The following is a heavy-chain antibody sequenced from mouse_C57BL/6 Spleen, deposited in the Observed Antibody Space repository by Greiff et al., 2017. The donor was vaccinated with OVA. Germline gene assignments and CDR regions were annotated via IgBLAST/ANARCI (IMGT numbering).Heavy chain of an antibody. CDR1: GYSITSGYY. CDR2: ISYDGSN. CDR3: ARDYYSNYETAY. V-gene: IGHV3-6*01. Sequence: DVQLQESGPGLVKPSQSLSLTCSVTGYSITSGYYWNWIRQFPGNKLEWMGYISYDGSNNYNPSLKNRISITRDTSKNQFFLKLNSVTTEDTATYYCARDYYSNYETAYWGQGTLVTVSA. D-gene: IGHD2-5*01. J-gene: IGHJ3*01.